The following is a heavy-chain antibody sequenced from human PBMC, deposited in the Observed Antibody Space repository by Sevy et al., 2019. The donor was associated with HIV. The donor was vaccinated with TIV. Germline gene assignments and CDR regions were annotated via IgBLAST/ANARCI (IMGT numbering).Heavy chain of an antibody. J-gene: IGHJ4*02. D-gene: IGHD6-13*01. Sequence: GESLKISCTASGFTFGDYCMSWVRQAPGKGLEWVAFLKSDVYGGTVDHAASVRGRFVISRDDSKTIAYLQMNDLKTEDTGVYYCTRWTAAQSIFDYWGQGALVTVSS. CDR1: GFTFGDYC. CDR2: LKSDVYGGTV. V-gene: IGHV3-49*04. CDR3: TRWTAAQSIFDY.